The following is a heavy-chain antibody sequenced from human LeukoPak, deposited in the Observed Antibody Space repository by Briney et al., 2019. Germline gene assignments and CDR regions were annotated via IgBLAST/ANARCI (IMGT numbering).Heavy chain of an antibody. J-gene: IGHJ6*03. V-gene: IGHV3-21*01. CDR2: ISSSSSYI. CDR1: GFNFSSYN. Sequence: GGSLRLSCAASGFNFSSYNMNWVRQAPGRGLEWVSSISSSSSYIYYADSVKGRFTISRDNAKNSLYLQMNSLRAEDTAVYYCARAVTVTKRSYFFYMAVWGKGTTVIVSS. CDR3: ARAVTVTKRSYFFYMAV. D-gene: IGHD4-17*01.